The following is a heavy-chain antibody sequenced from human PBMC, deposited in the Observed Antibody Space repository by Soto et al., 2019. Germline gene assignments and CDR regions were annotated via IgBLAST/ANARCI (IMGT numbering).Heavy chain of an antibody. Sequence: EVQLVESGGGLVQPGGSLRLSCAASGFTVSNNYMIWFRLPPGKGLEWVSLIYSGGTTYYADSVKGRFTISRDNSKNTLYLHMNSLRVEDTAVYYCAKNGWGMATVGMWGPGTLVTVSS. CDR1: GFTVSNNY. CDR2: IYSGGTT. D-gene: IGHD5-12*01. V-gene: IGHV3-53*01. J-gene: IGHJ4*02. CDR3: AKNGWGMATVGM.